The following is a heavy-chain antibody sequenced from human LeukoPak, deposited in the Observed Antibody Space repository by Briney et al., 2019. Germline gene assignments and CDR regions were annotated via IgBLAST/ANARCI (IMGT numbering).Heavy chain of an antibody. Sequence: GGSLRLSCAASGFTFSNSGMNWVRQAPGKGLEWVSYISSSSSTMEYADSVKGRFTISRDNAKNSLYLQMNSLRAEDTAVYYCAKHYRGSDPWGQGTLVTVSS. CDR3: AKHYRGSDP. D-gene: IGHD3-10*01. V-gene: IGHV3-48*01. CDR1: GFTFSNSG. CDR2: ISSSSSTM. J-gene: IGHJ5*02.